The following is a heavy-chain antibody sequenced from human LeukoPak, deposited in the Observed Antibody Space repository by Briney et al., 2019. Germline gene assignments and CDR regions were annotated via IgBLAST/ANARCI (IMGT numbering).Heavy chain of an antibody. CDR3: ARQYYYGSGSYWYFDL. Sequence: SVKVSCKASGGTFSSYAISWVRQAPGQELERMGRIIPIFGTANYAQKFQGRVTITTDESTSTAYMELSSLRSEDTAVYYCARQYYYGSGSYWYFDLWGRGTLVTVSS. CDR1: GGTFSSYA. CDR2: IIPIFGTA. D-gene: IGHD3-10*01. J-gene: IGHJ2*01. V-gene: IGHV1-69*05.